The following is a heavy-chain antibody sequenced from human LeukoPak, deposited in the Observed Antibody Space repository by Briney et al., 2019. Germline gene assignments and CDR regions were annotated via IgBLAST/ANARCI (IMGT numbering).Heavy chain of an antibody. J-gene: IGHJ4*02. Sequence: GESLKISCKSSGYSFTNYWIGWVRQMPGKGLEWMGITYPGDSDTRYSPSFQGQVTISADKSISTAYLRWNSLKASDTAMYYCARRGSGSSLDYWGQGTLVTVSS. V-gene: IGHV5-51*01. CDR1: GYSFTNYW. CDR2: TYPGDSDT. CDR3: ARRGSGSSLDY. D-gene: IGHD1-26*01.